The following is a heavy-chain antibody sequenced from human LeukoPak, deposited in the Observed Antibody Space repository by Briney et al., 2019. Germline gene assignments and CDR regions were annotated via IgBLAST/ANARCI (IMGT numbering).Heavy chain of an antibody. CDR1: GFTFSSYG. D-gene: IGHD4-17*01. CDR3: AKDSGGYGDSLHFDY. V-gene: IGHV3-30*18. Sequence: GRSLGLSCAASGFTFSSYGMHWVRQAPGKGLEWVAVISYDGSNKYYADSVKGRFTISRDNSKDTLYLQINSLRAEDTAVYYCAKDSGGYGDSLHFDYWGQGTLVTVSS. J-gene: IGHJ4*02. CDR2: ISYDGSNK.